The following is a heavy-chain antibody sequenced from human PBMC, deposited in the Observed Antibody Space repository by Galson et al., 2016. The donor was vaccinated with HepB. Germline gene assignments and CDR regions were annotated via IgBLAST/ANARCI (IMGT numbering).Heavy chain of an antibody. CDR2: ISNSGDAT. V-gene: IGHV3-23*01. J-gene: IGHJ4*02. Sequence: SLRLSCAASGFTFSSYAMIWVRQAPGKGLDFVASISNSGDATSYADSVQGRFTISRDNSRNTLSLQMNSLRAEDTALYYCAKDVNWEDAYWARGTLVTVSS. D-gene: IGHD1-1*01. CDR3: AKDVNWEDAY. CDR1: GFTFSSYA.